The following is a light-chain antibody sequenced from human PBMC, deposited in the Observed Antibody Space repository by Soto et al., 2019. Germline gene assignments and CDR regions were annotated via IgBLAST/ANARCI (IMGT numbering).Light chain of an antibody. J-gene: IGLJ1*01. CDR3: CSYAGTYSYV. Sequence: QSVLTQPRSVSGSPGQSVTISCTGTRSDIGAYNYVSWYQQHPGKAPKFMIYDVGKRPSVVPDRFSGSKSDNTASLIISGLQAEDEADYYCCSYAGTYSYVFGTGTKVTVL. V-gene: IGLV2-11*01. CDR1: RSDIGAYNY. CDR2: DVG.